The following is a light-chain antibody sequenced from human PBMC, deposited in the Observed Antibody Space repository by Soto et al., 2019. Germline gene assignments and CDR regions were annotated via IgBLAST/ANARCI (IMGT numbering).Light chain of an antibody. CDR3: QQYNNWPLYT. J-gene: IGKJ2*01. CDR2: GAS. V-gene: IGKV3D-15*01. CDR1: QSVSRD. Sequence: EIVMTQSPDTLSVSPGERAALSCRTSQSVSRDLAWYQQKPGQAPRLLIYGASTRATGIPARFSGSGSGTEFTLTISSLQSEDFAIYFCQQYNNWPLYTFGQGTKLEI.